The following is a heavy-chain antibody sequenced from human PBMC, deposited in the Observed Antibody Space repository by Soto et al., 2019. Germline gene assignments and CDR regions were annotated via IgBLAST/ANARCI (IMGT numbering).Heavy chain of an antibody. Sequence: GGSLRLSCAASGFTFNSYAMHWVRQAPGKGLEWVAIISYDGSNKYYADSVKGRFTISRDNSKNTLYLQMNSLRAEDTAVYYCARVAAGYDFWSGYLSQVRLDYWGQRTLVTVSS. V-gene: IGHV3-30*19. CDR2: ISYDGSNK. CDR3: ARVAAGYDFWSGYLSQVRLDY. J-gene: IGHJ4*02. D-gene: IGHD3-3*01. CDR1: GFTFNSYA.